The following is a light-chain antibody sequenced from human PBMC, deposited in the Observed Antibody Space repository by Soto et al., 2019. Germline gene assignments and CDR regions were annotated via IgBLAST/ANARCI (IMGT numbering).Light chain of an antibody. V-gene: IGLV2-14*01. CDR2: DVS. CDR3: ISYKSSSTLVV. J-gene: IGLJ2*01. CDR1: SSDVGGYNY. Sequence: QSALTQPASVSGSPGQSITISCTGTSSDVGGYNYVSWYQQHPGKAPKLMIYDVSNRPSGVSNRFSGSNSGNTASLTISGLKAEDEADDSCISYKSSSTLVVFGGGTQLTVL.